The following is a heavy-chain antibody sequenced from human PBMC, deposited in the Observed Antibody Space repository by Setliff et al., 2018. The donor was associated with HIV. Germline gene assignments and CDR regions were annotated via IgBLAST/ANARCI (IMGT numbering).Heavy chain of an antibody. CDR3: ARKVAGLFDY. CDR2: MNPNSGNT. V-gene: IGHV1-8*02. J-gene: IGHJ4*02. CDR1: GYTFTNYD. Sequence: ASVKVSCKASGYTFTNYDINWVRQATGQGLEWMGWMNPNSGNTGYAQKFLGRVTMTRNTSISTAYMELRSLRSEDTAVYFCARKVAGLFDYWGQGTLVTVSS.